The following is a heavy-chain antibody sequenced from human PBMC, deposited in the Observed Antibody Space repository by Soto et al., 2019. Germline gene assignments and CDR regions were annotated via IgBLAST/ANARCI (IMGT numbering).Heavy chain of an antibody. J-gene: IGHJ4*02. V-gene: IGHV3-66*01. CDR2: LYSGGAA. CDR3: ARDAPYTSSHF. D-gene: IGHD6-6*01. Sequence: EVQVVESGGGLVQPGGSLRLSCAASGFTVSSSYMSWVRQAPGKGPEWVSILYSGGAAYYADSVQGRFTMSRDNSKNTLYLQMNSLRAEDTAVYYCARDAPYTSSHFWGQGTPVTVSS. CDR1: GFTVSSSY.